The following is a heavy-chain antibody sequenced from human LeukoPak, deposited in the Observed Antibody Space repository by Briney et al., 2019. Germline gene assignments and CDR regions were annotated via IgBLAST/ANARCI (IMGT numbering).Heavy chain of an antibody. J-gene: IGHJ6*03. V-gene: IGHV3-49*03. CDR2: IRSKAYGGTT. CDR3: TRELSIAVAGWDYYYYMDV. D-gene: IGHD6-19*01. Sequence: GGSLRLSCTASGFTLGDYAMTWFRQAPGQGLEWVGFIRSKAYGGTTEYAASVKGRFTISRDDSKSIAYLQMNSLKTEDTAVYYCTRELSIAVAGWDYYYYMDVWGKGTTVTVSS. CDR1: GFTLGDYA.